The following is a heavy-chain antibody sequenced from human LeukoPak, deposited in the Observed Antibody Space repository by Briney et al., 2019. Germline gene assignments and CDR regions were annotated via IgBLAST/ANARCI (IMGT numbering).Heavy chain of an antibody. CDR1: GGSVSSSSYY. CDR2: VYYTGAS. Sequence: PSETLSLTCTVSGGSVSSSSYYWGWIRQPPGKGLEWIGSVYYTGASYYNPSLKSRVTISIDTSKKHFSLKLTSVTAADTAVYYCARGAPPQNWGQGTLVTVSS. CDR3: ARGAPPQN. V-gene: IGHV4-39*07. J-gene: IGHJ4*02.